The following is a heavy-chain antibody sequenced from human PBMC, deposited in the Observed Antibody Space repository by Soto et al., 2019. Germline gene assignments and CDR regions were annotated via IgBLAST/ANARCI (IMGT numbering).Heavy chain of an antibody. CDR2: INHGGSS. CDR3: ARLSPHEYVWGSYGNFDS. CDR1: GGSFRGYY. D-gene: IGHD3-16*01. Sequence: QVQLQQLGAGLLKPSETLSLTCAVYGGSFRGYYWSWIRQPPGKGLEWIGDINHGGSSNYIPSPQSRVTISVDTSKHQFSLKLSSVTAADTAIYYCARLSPHEYVWGSYGNFDSWGQGTLVTVAS. V-gene: IGHV4-34*01. J-gene: IGHJ4*02.